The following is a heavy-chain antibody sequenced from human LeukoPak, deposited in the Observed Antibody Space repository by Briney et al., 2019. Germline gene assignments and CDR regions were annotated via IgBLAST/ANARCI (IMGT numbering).Heavy chain of an antibody. J-gene: IGHJ4*02. Sequence: ASVKVSCKASGYTFTSYAMNWVRQAPGQALEWMGGINTNTGNPTKAQRFTGRFAFSLATSVSTAYLQSSSLKAEDTAVYYWARGGCSGSSCYFDYWGQGTLVTVSS. CDR1: GYTFTSYA. CDR3: ARGGCSGSSCYFDY. V-gene: IGHV7-4-1*02. CDR2: INTNTGNP. D-gene: IGHD2-15*01.